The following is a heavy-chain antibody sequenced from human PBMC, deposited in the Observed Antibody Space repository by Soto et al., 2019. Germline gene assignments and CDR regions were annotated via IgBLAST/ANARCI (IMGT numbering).Heavy chain of an antibody. CDR2: IKTDGTVT. V-gene: IGHV3-74*03. CDR1: GFTXSSYW. CDR3: AKALSWGPCDY. D-gene: IGHD3-16*01. J-gene: IGHJ4*02. Sequence: PGGSLRLSCAASGFTXSSYWMHWVRQDAGKGLLWVSSIKTDGTVTQSADSVKAPFTVSRDNAPPPLYLQMNSLRAQDTAVSYCAKALSWGPCDYWGQGALVTVSS.